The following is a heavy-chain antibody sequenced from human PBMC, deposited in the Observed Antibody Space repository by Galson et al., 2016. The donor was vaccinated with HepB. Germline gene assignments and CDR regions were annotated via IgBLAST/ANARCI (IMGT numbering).Heavy chain of an antibody. Sequence: SLRLSCAVSDFSVSVSYMSWVRQAPGKGLEWVSVLYRGGYTNYADSVKGRFTISSDNSKNTLYLHMNGLGADDTAVYYCARLGANPSCLGGSCYRWFDSWGQGIMVTVSS. V-gene: IGHV3-53*01. CDR2: LYRGGYT. CDR3: ARLGANPSCLGGSCYRWFDS. J-gene: IGHJ5*01. D-gene: IGHD2-15*01. CDR1: DFSVSVSY.